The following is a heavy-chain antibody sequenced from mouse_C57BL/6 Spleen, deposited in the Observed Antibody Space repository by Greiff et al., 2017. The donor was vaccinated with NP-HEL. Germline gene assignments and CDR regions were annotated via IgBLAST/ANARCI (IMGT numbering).Heavy chain of an antibody. J-gene: IGHJ2*01. Sequence: EVKVEESGGGLVKPGGSLKLSCAASGFTFSSYAMSWVRQTPEKRLEWVATISDGGSYTYYPDNVKGRFTISRDNAKNNLYLQMSHLKSEDTAMYYCARDDDQYYFDYWGQGTTLTVSS. D-gene: IGHD2-3*01. CDR1: GFTFSSYA. CDR2: ISDGGSYT. V-gene: IGHV5-4*01. CDR3: ARDDDQYYFDY.